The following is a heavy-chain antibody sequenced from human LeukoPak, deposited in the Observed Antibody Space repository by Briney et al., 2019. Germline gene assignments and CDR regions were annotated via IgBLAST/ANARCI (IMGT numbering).Heavy chain of an antibody. CDR2: ISGRSSTI. J-gene: IGHJ4*02. CDR3: ARDRLKSGSYYFDY. V-gene: IGHV3-48*01. CDR1: AFTFSDYS. Sequence: GGSLRLSCAASAFTFSDYSMNWVRQAPGKGLEWVSYISGRSSTIYYADSVKGRFTICRDNAKSSMYLQMNSLRAEDTAVYYCARDRLKSGSYYFDYWGQGTLVTVSS. D-gene: IGHD1-26*01.